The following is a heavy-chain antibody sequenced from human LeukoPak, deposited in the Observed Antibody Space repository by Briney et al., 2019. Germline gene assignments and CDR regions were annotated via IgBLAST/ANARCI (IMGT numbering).Heavy chain of an antibody. J-gene: IGHJ4*02. CDR3: VKWRDLSCFDY. Sequence: GGSLRLSCAASGFTFSSHDMSWVRQAPGKGLEWVSGISASGDNTYYADSVRGRFTISRDNSKNTLYLQMNSLRGEDTAKYYCVKWRDLSCFDYWGQGTRVTVSS. D-gene: IGHD1-26*01. V-gene: IGHV3-23*01. CDR2: ISASGDNT. CDR1: GFTFSSHD.